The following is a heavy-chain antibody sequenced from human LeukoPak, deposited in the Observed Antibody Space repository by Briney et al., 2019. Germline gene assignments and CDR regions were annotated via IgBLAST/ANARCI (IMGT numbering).Heavy chain of an antibody. CDR1: EFTFSSNS. J-gene: IGHJ3*02. CDR2: ISSSSSYI. D-gene: IGHD3-3*01. V-gene: IGHV3-21*01. CDR3: ARKVGIFGAFDI. Sequence: GGSLRLSCVASEFTFSSNSLNWVRQAPGKGLEWVSTISSSSSYIYYADSVKGRFTISRDNAKNSLYLHMNILRAEDTAVYYCARKVGIFGAFDIWGQGTLVTVSS.